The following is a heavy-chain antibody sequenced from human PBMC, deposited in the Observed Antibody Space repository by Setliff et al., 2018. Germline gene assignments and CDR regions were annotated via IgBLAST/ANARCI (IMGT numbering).Heavy chain of an antibody. D-gene: IGHD6-19*01. CDR1: GGSIGSYY. V-gene: IGHV4-4*07. CDR2: IYIGGSA. CDR3: AREQWLDPPGYYYMDV. J-gene: IGHJ6*03. Sequence: ETLSLTCTVSGGSIGSYYWTWIRQPAGKGLEWIGHIYIGGSANYNPSLKSRVTMSIDTSKNQFSLKLNSVTAADMAVYYCAREQWLDPPGYYYMDVWAKGTTVTVSS.